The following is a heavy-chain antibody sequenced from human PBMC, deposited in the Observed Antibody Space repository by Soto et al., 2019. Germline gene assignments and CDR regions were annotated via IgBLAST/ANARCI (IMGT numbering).Heavy chain of an antibody. CDR2: IIPIFGTA. CDR3: ARGGRVIAVAGTSVRAFDI. J-gene: IGHJ3*02. Sequence: SVKVSCKASGGTFSSYAISWVRQAPGQGLEWTGGIIPIFGTANYAQKFQGRVTITADESTSTAYMELSSLRSEDTAVYYCARGGRVIAVAGTSVRAFDIWGQGTMVTVSS. D-gene: IGHD6-19*01. V-gene: IGHV1-69*13. CDR1: GGTFSSYA.